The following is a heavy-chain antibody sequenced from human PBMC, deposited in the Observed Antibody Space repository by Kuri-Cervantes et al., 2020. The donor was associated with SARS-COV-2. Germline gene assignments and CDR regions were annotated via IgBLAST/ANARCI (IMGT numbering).Heavy chain of an antibody. J-gene: IGHJ4*02. V-gene: IGHV3-23*01. CDR1: GFTFSAYA. D-gene: IGHD4-23*01. Sequence: GGSLRLSCAASGFTFSAYAMSWVRQAPGRGLEWVSGISDSGINTYYPDSARGRFTISRDNSKNMLYLQMHSLRVEDTAVYYCAKARPSGGYWGQGTLVTVSS. CDR2: ISDSGINT. CDR3: AKARPSGGY.